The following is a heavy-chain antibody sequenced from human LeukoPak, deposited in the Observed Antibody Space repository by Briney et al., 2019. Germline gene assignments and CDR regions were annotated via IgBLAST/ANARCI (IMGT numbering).Heavy chain of an antibody. Sequence: SETLSLTCTVSGGSISSSSYYWGWIRRPPGKGLEWIGSIYYSGSTNYNPSLKSRVTISVDTSKNQFSLKLSSVTAVDTAVYYCARVKYDFWSGYIAGSHYMDVWGKGTTVTVSS. CDR1: GGSISSSSYY. J-gene: IGHJ6*03. V-gene: IGHV4-39*07. D-gene: IGHD3-3*01. CDR3: ARVKYDFWSGYIAGSHYMDV. CDR2: IYYSGST.